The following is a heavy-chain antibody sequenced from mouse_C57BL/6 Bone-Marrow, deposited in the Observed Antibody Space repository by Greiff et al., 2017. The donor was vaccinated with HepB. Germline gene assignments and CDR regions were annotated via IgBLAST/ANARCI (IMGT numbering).Heavy chain of an antibody. V-gene: IGHV5-17*01. CDR2: ISSGSSTI. Sequence: EVQGVESGGGLVKPGGSLKLSCAASGFTFSDYGMHWVRQAPEKGLEWVAYISSGSSTIYYADTVKGRVTISRDNAKNILFRQMTSLRSEDTAMYYCARREDGGFDYWGQGTTLTVSS. D-gene: IGHD2-3*01. CDR1: GFTFSDYG. J-gene: IGHJ2*01. CDR3: ARREDGGFDY.